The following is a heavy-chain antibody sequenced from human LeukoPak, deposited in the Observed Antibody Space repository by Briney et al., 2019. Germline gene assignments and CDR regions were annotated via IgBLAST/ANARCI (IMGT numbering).Heavy chain of an antibody. V-gene: IGHV1-46*01. CDR2: INPSGGST. CDR1: GYTFTSYY. Sequence: ASVKVSCKASGYTFTSYYMHWVRQAPGQGLEWMGIINPSGGSTSYAQKFQGRVTMTRDTSTSTVYMELSSLRSEDTAVYYCARDFVVVVAATCHYYYGMDVWGQGTTVTVSS. J-gene: IGHJ6*02. D-gene: IGHD2-15*01. CDR3: ARDFVVVVAATCHYYYGMDV.